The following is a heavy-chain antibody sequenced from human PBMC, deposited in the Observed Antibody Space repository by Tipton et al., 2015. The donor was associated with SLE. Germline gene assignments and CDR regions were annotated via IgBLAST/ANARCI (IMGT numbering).Heavy chain of an antibody. CDR1: GGSISSYF. Sequence: TLSLTCTVSGGSISSYFWSWIRQPPGKGLEWIGYMYYSGSTNYNPSLKSRVTISVDTSKNQFSLKLSSVTAADTAVYYCASGGKRRPVLAPAVEVWGQGTLVTVSS. CDR2: MYYSGST. CDR3: ASGGKRRPVLAPAVEV. D-gene: IGHD2-15*01. J-gene: IGHJ4*02. V-gene: IGHV4-59*01.